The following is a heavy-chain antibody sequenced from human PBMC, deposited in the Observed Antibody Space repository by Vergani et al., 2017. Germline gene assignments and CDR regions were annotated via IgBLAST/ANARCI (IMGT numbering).Heavy chain of an antibody. CDR3: ARHKEQLVPGNYYYYYYMDV. CDR1: HDSVSNTFYY. CDR2: IYYRGST. D-gene: IGHD6-13*01. V-gene: IGHV4-39*01. J-gene: IGHJ6*03. Sequence: QVQLQESGPGLVKPSETLSLTCTVSHDSVSNTFYYWGWIRQTPGKGLELLGSIYYRGSTYYNPYLESRVTMSVDTSKSQFSLKRSSVTAADTAVYYCARHKEQLVPGNYYYYYYMDVLGKGTTVTVSS.